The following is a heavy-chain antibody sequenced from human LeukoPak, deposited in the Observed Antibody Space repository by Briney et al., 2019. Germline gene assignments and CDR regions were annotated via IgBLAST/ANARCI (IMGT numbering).Heavy chain of an antibody. J-gene: IGHJ4*02. D-gene: IGHD5-24*01. CDR2: ISYDGSNK. Sequence: GRSLRLSCAASGFTFSSYAMHWVRQAPGKGLEWVAVISYDGSNKYYADSVKGRFTISRDNSKNTPYLQMNSLRAEDTAVYYCARRRDGYSALDYWGQGTLVTVSS. CDR3: ARRRDGYSALDY. V-gene: IGHV3-30-3*01. CDR1: GFTFSSYA.